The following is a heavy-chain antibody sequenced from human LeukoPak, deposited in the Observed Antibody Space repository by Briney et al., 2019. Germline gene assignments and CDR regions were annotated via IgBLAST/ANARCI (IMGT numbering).Heavy chain of an antibody. Sequence: PGGSLRLPCAASGFTFDDYGMSWVRPAPGKGLEWVSGINWNGGTIGYADSVKGRFTISRDNAKNSLYLQMNSLRAEDTALYYCARYGFYCSSTSCYIFDNWGQGTLVTVSS. CDR3: ARYGFYCSSTSCYIFDN. CDR2: INWNGGTI. V-gene: IGHV3-20*04. D-gene: IGHD2-2*02. J-gene: IGHJ4*02. CDR1: GFTFDDYG.